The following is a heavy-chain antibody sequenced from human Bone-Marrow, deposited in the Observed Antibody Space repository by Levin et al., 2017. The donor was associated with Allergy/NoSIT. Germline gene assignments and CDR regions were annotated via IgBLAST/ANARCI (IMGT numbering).Heavy chain of an antibody. CDR3: ARDGISITIFGVVSYYYYYGMDV. J-gene: IGHJ6*02. D-gene: IGHD3-3*01. CDR2: ISSSGSTI. CDR1: GFTFSSYE. Sequence: GESLKISCAASGFTFSSYEMNWVRQAPGKGLEWVSYISSSGSTIYYADSVKGRFTISRDNAKNSLYLQMNSLRAEDTAVYYCARDGISITIFGVVSYYYYYGMDVWGQGTTVTVSS. V-gene: IGHV3-48*03.